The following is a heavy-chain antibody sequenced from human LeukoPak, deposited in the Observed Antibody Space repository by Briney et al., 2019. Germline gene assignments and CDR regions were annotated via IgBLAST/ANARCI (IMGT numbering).Heavy chain of an antibody. CDR3: ATYSSSYYYFGY. Sequence: KTGGSLRLSCAASGFTFSNAYMSWVRQAPGKGLEWVGRIKSTAHGGTTEYAAPVKGRFTISRDDSRNTLFLQTNSLQTEDAALYYCATYSSSYYYFGYWGQGTLVTVSS. CDR1: GFTFSNAY. D-gene: IGHD6-13*01. V-gene: IGHV3-15*01. J-gene: IGHJ4*02. CDR2: IKSTAHGGTT.